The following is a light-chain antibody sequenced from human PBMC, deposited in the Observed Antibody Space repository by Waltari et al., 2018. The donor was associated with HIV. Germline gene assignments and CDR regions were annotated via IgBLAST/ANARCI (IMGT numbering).Light chain of an antibody. CDR3: QQYGSSPRT. CDR2: GAS. V-gene: IGKV3-20*01. J-gene: IGKJ1*01. Sequence: VLTMFTVTLSLSPAERARHSCRATQSVSRSYLVWDQQKPGQAPRLLIYGASSRATGIPDRFSGSGSGTDFTLTISRLEPEDFAVYYCQQYGSSPRTFGQGTKVEIK. CDR1: QSVSRSY.